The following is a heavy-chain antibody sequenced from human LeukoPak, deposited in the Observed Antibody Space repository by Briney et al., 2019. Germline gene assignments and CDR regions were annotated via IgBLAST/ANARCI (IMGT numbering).Heavy chain of an antibody. V-gene: IGHV3-23*01. CDR1: GFTFSIYS. Sequence: GGSLRLSCAASGFTFSIYSMNWVRQAPGKGLEWVSAISGSGGSTYYADSVKGRFTISRDNSKNTLYLQMNSLRAEDTAVYYCAKAGSWYWFDPWGQGTLVTVSS. CDR3: AKAGSWYWFDP. D-gene: IGHD6-13*01. CDR2: ISGSGGST. J-gene: IGHJ5*02.